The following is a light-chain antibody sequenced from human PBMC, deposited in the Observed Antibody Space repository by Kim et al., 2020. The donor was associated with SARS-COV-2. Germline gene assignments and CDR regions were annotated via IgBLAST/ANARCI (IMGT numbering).Light chain of an antibody. CDR3: QQYSGRSWT. Sequence: DIQMTQSTSTLSASVGDRVTITCRASQSIASWLAWYQQKPGKAPNLLIYRASTLQSGVPSRFSGSGSGTEFTLTISSLQPDDFATYYCQQYSGRSWTFGQGTKVDIK. V-gene: IGKV1-5*03. J-gene: IGKJ1*01. CDR1: QSIASW. CDR2: RAS.